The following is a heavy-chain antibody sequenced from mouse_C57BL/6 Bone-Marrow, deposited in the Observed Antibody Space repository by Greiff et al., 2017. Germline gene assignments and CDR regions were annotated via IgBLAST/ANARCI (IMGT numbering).Heavy chain of an antibody. V-gene: IGHV10-1*01. CDR1: GFSFNTYA. J-gene: IGHJ3*01. CDR3: VRQESNYGAFAY. CDR2: IRSKSNNYAT. Sequence: DVMLVESGGGLVQPKGSLKLSCAASGFSFNTYAMNWVRQAPGKGLEWVARIRSKSNNYATYYADSVKDRFTISRDDSESMLYLQMNNLKTEDTAMYYCVRQESNYGAFAYWGQGTLVTVSA. D-gene: IGHD2-5*01.